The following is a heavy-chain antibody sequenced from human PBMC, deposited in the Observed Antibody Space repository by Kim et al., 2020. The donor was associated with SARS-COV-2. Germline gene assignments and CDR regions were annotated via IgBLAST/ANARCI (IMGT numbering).Heavy chain of an antibody. D-gene: IGHD2-15*01. CDR3: AKGPRSLGYCSGGSCYGY. V-gene: IGHV3-23*01. Sequence: KGRFTIPRDNSKNTLYLQMNSLRAEDTAVYYCAKGPRSLGYCSGGSCYGYWGQGTLVTVSS. J-gene: IGHJ4*02.